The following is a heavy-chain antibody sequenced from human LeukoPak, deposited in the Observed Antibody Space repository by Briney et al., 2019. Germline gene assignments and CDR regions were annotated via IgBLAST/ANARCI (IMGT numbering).Heavy chain of an antibody. CDR2: ISYDGSNK. CDR3: ARDRYYYGSGSYFDY. CDR1: GFTFSSYA. Sequence: PGRSLRLSCAASGFTFSSYAMHWVRQAPGKGLEWVAVISYDGSNKYYADSVKGRFTISRDNSKNTLYLQMNSLRAEDTVVYYCARDRYYYGSGSYFDYWGQGTLVTVSS. J-gene: IGHJ4*02. D-gene: IGHD3-10*01. V-gene: IGHV3-30*04.